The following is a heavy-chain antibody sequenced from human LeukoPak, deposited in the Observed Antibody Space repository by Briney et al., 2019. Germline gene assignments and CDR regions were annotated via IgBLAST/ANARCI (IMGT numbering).Heavy chain of an antibody. Sequence: SETLSLTCAVSGGSISSGVYSWSWVRQPPGKGLEWIGYIYYGGNTYYNPSLKSRLTISLDTSNNQFSLKLSSVTAADTAVYYCARGDDSSARWAYYFDYWGQGTLVTVSS. CDR2: IYYGGNT. CDR3: ARGDDSSARWAYYFDY. CDR1: GGSISSGVYS. D-gene: IGHD3-22*01. V-gene: IGHV4-30-4*07. J-gene: IGHJ4*02.